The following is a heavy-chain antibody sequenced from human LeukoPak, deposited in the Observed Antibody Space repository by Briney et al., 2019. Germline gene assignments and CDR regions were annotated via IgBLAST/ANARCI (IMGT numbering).Heavy chain of an antibody. CDR3: AKDFFQWLVLDYFDY. CDR1: GFTFSSYA. V-gene: IGHV3-23*01. J-gene: IGHJ4*02. D-gene: IGHD6-19*01. CDR2: ISGSGGST. Sequence: GGSLRLSCAASGFTFSSYAMSWVRQAPGKGLGWVSAISGSGGSTYYADSVKGRFTISRDNSKNTLYLQMNSLRAEDTAVYYCAKDFFQWLVLDYFDYWGQGTLVTVSS.